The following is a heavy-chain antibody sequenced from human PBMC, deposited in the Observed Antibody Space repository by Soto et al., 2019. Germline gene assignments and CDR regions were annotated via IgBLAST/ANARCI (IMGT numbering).Heavy chain of an antibody. Sequence: QLQLQESGPGLVKPSETLSLTCTVSGGSISSSNYYWGWIRQPPGKGLEWIGSIYYSGSTYYNPSLKRRVTISVDTSKNQFSLKLSSVTAADTAMFYCARNTVVTPRFDYWGQGTLVTVSS. J-gene: IGHJ4*02. D-gene: IGHD2-21*02. CDR3: ARNTVVTPRFDY. V-gene: IGHV4-39*01. CDR1: GGSISSSNYY. CDR2: IYYSGST.